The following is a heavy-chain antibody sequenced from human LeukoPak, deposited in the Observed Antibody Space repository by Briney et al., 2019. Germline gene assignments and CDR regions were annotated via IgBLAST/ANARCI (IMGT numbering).Heavy chain of an antibody. CDR1: GFTFSSYS. D-gene: IGHD1-7*01. Sequence: GGSLRLSCAASGFTFSSYSMKWVRQAPGKGLVWVSYITSSSSIIYYGDSVKGRFTVSRDNAKNSLYLQMNSLRAEDTAVYYCARVGLWHYPVDSWGQGTLVTVSS. CDR3: ARVGLWHYPVDS. J-gene: IGHJ4*02. CDR2: ITSSSSII. V-gene: IGHV3-48*01.